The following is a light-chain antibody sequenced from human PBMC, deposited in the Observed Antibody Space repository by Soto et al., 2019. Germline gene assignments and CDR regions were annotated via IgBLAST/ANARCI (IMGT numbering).Light chain of an antibody. CDR1: QSMSNY. CDR2: AAS. CDR3: HQSYNTPLT. Sequence: DIQMTQSPSSLSASVGDRVTITCRASQSMSNYLNWYQQKPGKAPKLLIYAASSLQSGVPSRFSGSGSGTDFTLTISSLQPEDFATYYCHQSYNTPLTFGGGTKVEIK. J-gene: IGKJ4*01. V-gene: IGKV1-39*01.